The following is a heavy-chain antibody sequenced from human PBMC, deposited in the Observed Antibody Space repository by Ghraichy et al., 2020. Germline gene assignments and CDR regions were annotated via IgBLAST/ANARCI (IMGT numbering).Heavy chain of an antibody. J-gene: IGHJ6*02. Sequence: ASVKVSCKASGYTFTGYYMHWVRQAPGQGLEWMGWINPNSGGTNYAQKFQGWVTMTRDTSISTAYMELSRLRSDDTAVYYCARLQSSGWPLDGMDVWGQGTTVTVSS. CDR3: ARLQSSGWPLDGMDV. CDR1: GYTFTGYY. CDR2: INPNSGGT. D-gene: IGHD6-19*01. V-gene: IGHV1-2*04.